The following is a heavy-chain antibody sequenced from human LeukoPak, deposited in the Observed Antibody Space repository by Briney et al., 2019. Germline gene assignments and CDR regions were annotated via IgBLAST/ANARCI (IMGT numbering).Heavy chain of an antibody. CDR1: GFTFTNYA. D-gene: IGHD2-15*01. CDR2: ISGNGGGT. Sequence: GGSPRLSCAASGFTFTNYAMTWARQAPGKGLEWVSSISGNGGGTFYADPVKGRFTISRDNSKNTLYLQMNSLRAEDTAVYYCAKSLIAATGDGYWGQGTLVTVSS. V-gene: IGHV3-23*01. J-gene: IGHJ4*02. CDR3: AKSLIAATGDGY.